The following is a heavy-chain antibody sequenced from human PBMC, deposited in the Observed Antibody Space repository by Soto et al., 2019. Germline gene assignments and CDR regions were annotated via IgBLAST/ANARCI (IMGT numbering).Heavy chain of an antibody. CDR1: GGTFSTHA. D-gene: IGHD1-26*01. CDR3: ARGVSAGVDY. J-gene: IGHJ4*02. V-gene: IGHV1-69*05. CDR2: IIPISGTT. Sequence: ASVKVSCKASGGTFSTHAIIWVRQAPGHGLEWMGGIIPISGTTYYTQKFQGRVTITRDTSINTAYMELTTLTSDDTAFYYCARGVSAGVDYWGQGTLVTVSS.